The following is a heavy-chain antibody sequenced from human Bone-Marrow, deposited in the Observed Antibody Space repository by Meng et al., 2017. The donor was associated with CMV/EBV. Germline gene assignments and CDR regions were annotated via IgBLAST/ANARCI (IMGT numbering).Heavy chain of an antibody. J-gene: IGHJ4*02. CDR3: ARDGPQSGSERGDYFDY. D-gene: IGHD1-26*01. Sequence: GGSLRLSCAASGFTFSSYAMHWVRQAPGKGLEWVAVISYDGSNKYCADSVKGRFTISRDNSKNTLYLQMNSLRAEDTAVYYCARDGPQSGSERGDYFDYWGQGTLVTVSS. V-gene: IGHV3-30-3*01. CDR2: ISYDGSNK. CDR1: GFTFSSYA.